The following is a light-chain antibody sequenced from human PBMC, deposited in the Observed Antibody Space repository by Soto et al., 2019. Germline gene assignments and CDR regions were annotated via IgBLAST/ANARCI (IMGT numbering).Light chain of an antibody. CDR2: TTN. Sequence: QSVLTQPHSASGTLGQRVTISCSGSSSNIGTSSVHWFQQLPGTAPKLLISTTNQRPSGVPERFSGSKSGTSASLAISGLQSEDKADYYCAAWDDSLNGHVFGTGTKLTVL. J-gene: IGLJ1*01. CDR1: SSNIGTSS. CDR3: AAWDDSLNGHV. V-gene: IGLV1-44*01.